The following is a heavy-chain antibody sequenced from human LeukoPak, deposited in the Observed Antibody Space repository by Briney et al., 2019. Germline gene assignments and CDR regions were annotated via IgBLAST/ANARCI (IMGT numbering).Heavy chain of an antibody. CDR2: ISWNSGSI. V-gene: IGHV3-9*03. Sequence: GGSLRLSCAPSGFTFDDYAMHWVRQAPGKGLEWVSGISWNSGSIGYADSVKGRFTISRDNAKSSLYLQMNSLRAEDMALYYCAKDMGCSSTSCYNDAFDIWGQGTMVTVSS. J-gene: IGHJ3*02. CDR1: GFTFDDYA. CDR3: AKDMGCSSTSCYNDAFDI. D-gene: IGHD2-2*01.